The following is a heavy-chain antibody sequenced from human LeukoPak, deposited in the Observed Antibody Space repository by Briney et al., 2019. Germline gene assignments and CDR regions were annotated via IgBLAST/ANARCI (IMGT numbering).Heavy chain of an antibody. CDR1: GFTFSDYW. J-gene: IGHJ4*02. CDR3: ARGASTYSDY. CDR2: LTSDGRST. V-gene: IGHV3-74*01. Sequence: GGSLRLSCAASGFTFSDYWMHWVRQAPGKGLVWVSRLTSDGRSTSYADSVKGRFTMSRDNAKNTLFLQMNSLRDEDTAVYYCARGASTYSDYWGQGTPVTDSS.